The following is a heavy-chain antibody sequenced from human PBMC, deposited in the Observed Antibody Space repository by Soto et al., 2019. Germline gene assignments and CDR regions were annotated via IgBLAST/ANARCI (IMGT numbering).Heavy chain of an antibody. CDR2: IFSNDEK. J-gene: IGHJ2*01. CDR3: ARIQDGESEPYGGKNWYFDL. V-gene: IGHV2-26*01. D-gene: IGHD4-17*01. Sequence: QVTLKESGPVLVKPTETLTLTCTVSGFSLSNARMGVSWIRQPPGKALEWLAHIFSNDEKSYSTSLKSRLTISKDTSKSQVVLTMTNMDPVDTATYYCARIQDGESEPYGGKNWYFDLWGRGTLVTVSS. CDR1: GFSLSNARMG.